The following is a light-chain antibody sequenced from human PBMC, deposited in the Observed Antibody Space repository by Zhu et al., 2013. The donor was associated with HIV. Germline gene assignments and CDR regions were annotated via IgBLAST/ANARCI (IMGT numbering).Light chain of an antibody. CDR3: QQYHNWPQT. Sequence: DIVMTQSPDSLTVSLGERATINCKSSQSVLYSSNGNNYLAWYQQKPGQPPKLLISWASARESGVPDRFSGSGSGTDFTLTISSLQSEDFTVYYCQQYHNWPQTFGPGTKVEI. V-gene: IGKV4-1*01. CDR2: WAS. CDR1: QSVLYSSNGNNY. J-gene: IGKJ1*01.